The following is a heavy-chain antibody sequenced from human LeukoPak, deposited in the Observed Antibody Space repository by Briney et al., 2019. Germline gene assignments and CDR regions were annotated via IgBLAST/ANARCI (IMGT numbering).Heavy chain of an antibody. CDR2: ISGSGHST. CDR1: GFTFTSSA. J-gene: IGHJ4*02. CDR3: ANELPAAAGTGEGDY. Sequence: GGSLRLSCAASGFTFTSSAMSWVRQPPGKGLEWVSVISGSGHSTDYADSVKGRFTVSRDNSKNTLYLQMNSLRAEDTAVYYCANELPAAAGTGEGDYWGQGTLVTVSS. V-gene: IGHV3-23*01. D-gene: IGHD6-13*01.